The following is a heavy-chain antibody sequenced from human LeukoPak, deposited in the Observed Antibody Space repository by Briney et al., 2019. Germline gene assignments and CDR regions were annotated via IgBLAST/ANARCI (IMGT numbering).Heavy chain of an antibody. CDR2: IYPGDSDT. CDR1: GYSFTSYW. D-gene: IGHD6-19*01. Sequence: GGSLEISFKGSGYSFTSYWIGWGRQMPGKGLEWMGIIYPGDSDTSYSPSFQGQVTISADKSISTAFLQWGSLKASDTAMYYCARREYSNGNSYDYWGQGTLVTVSS. J-gene: IGHJ4*02. CDR3: ARREYSNGNSYDY. V-gene: IGHV5-51*01.